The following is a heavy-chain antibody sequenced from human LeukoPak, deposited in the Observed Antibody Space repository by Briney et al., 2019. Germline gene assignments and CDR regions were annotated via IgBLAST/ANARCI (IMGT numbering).Heavy chain of an antibody. Sequence: PGGSLRLSCAASGFTFSSYETNWVRRAPGKGLEWVSYISSSGRTIYYADSVQGRFTISRDNAKNSLYLQMNSLRAEDTAVYYCAVNYDLDYWGQGTLVTVSS. CDR2: ISSSGRTI. V-gene: IGHV3-48*03. CDR3: AVNYDLDY. D-gene: IGHD4-11*01. CDR1: GFTFSSYE. J-gene: IGHJ4*02.